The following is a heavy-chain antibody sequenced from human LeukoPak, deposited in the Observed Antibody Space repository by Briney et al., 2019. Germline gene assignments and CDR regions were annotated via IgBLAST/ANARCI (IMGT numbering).Heavy chain of an antibody. V-gene: IGHV3-15*01. Sequence: GGSLRLSCAASGFTFYNAWMSWVRQAPGKGLEWVGRIKSKIDGGTADYAAPVKGRFTMSRDDSKNMLYLQMNSLKTEDTAVYYCNTVYYYGSGSYSGYWGQGTLVTVST. CDR2: IKSKIDGGTA. CDR1: GFTFYNAW. CDR3: NTVYYYGSGSYSGY. D-gene: IGHD3-10*01. J-gene: IGHJ4*02.